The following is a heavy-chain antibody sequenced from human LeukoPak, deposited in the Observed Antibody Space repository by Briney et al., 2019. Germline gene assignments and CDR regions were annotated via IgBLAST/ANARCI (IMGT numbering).Heavy chain of an antibody. Sequence: PGGSLRLSCAASGFTFSSYAMNWVRQAPGKGLEWVSGISGSGGSTYYADSVKGRFTISRDNSKNTLYLQINSLRAEDTAIYYCAKGCDSNSYYYYFDYWGQGTLVTVSS. CDR2: ISGSGGST. V-gene: IGHV3-23*01. CDR1: GFTFSSYA. CDR3: AKGCDSNSYYYYFDY. J-gene: IGHJ4*02. D-gene: IGHD3-22*01.